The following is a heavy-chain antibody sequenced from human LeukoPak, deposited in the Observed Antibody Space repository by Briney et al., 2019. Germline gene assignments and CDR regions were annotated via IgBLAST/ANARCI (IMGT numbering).Heavy chain of an antibody. CDR3: ARVNPGLRYFGY. Sequence: SETLSLTCAVYGGSFSGYYWGWIRQPPGKGLEWIGEINHSGSTNYNPSLKSRVTISVDTSKNQFSLKLSSVTPADTAVYYCARVNPGLRYFGYWGQGTLVTVSS. J-gene: IGHJ4*02. CDR2: INHSGST. CDR1: GGSFSGYY. D-gene: IGHD3-9*01. V-gene: IGHV4-34*01.